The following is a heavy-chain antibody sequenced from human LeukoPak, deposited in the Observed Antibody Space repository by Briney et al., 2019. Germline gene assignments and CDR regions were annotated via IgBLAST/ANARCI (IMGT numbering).Heavy chain of an antibody. D-gene: IGHD2-21*02. CDR2: ISSSSTI. CDR3: ASHTYCGGDCSSNY. V-gene: IGHV3-48*04. CDR1: GFTSSSYS. J-gene: IGHJ4*02. Sequence: GGSLRLSCAASGFTSSSYSMNWVRQAPGKGLEWVSYISSSSTIYYADSVKGRFTISRDNAKNSLYLQMNSLRAEDTAVYYCASHTYCGGDCSSNYWGQGTLVTVSS.